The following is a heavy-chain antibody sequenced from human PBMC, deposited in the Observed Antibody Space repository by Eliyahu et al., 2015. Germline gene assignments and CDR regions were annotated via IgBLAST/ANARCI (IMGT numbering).Heavy chain of an antibody. CDR3: SRDFESNFCRGGTCRGWFDP. Sequence: QVQLQESGPGLVKPSETLSLTCTVSGGSVSSGKXXWSWIRQPPGKGLEGIGYIFYSGSTNYXPSLKSRVTMSVDASNNQFSLRLSSVTAADTAVYYCSRDFESNFCRGGTCRGWFDPWGQGTLVTVSS. V-gene: IGHV4-61*01. CDR1: GGSVSSGKXX. CDR2: IFYSGST. D-gene: IGHD2-15*01. J-gene: IGHJ5*02.